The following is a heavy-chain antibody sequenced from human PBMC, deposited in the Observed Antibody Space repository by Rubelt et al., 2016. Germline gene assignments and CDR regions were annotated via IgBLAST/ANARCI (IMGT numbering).Heavy chain of an antibody. CDR3: ARGDCSSTSCYGRRYYFDY. Sequence: ASGGTFSSYAISWVRQAPGQGLEWMGRIIPILGIANYAQKFQGRVTITADKSTSTAYMELSSLRSEDTAVYYCARGDCSSTSCYGRRYYFDYWGQGTLVTVSS. V-gene: IGHV1-69*04. J-gene: IGHJ4*02. CDR1: GGTFSSYA. CDR2: IIPILGIA. D-gene: IGHD2-2*01.